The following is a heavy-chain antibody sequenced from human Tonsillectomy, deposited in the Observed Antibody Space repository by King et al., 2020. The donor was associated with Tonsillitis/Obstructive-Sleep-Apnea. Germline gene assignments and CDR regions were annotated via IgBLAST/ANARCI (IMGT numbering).Heavy chain of an antibody. V-gene: IGHV2-5*02. CDR1: GFSFSSTCAG. CDR2: INWDDDK. CDR3: AHQDYGDFWYFDL. J-gene: IGHJ2*01. D-gene: IGHD4-17*01. Sequence: TLKESGPTLVKPKQTLTLTCTFSGFSFSSTCAGVGWIRQPPGKALEWLALINWDDDKRYSPSLRNRLTITKDSSKNQVVLTMTNIDPVDTATYYCAHQDYGDFWYFDLWGRGTLVTVSS.